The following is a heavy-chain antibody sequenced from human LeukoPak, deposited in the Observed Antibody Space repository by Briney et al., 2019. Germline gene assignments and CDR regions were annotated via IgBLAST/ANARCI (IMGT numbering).Heavy chain of an antibody. V-gene: IGHV1-18*01. D-gene: IGHD1-26*01. J-gene: IGHJ4*02. CDR3: ARDVGESYPDY. Sequence: ASVKVSCKTSGYTFTSYDINWVRQATGQGLEWMGWISAYNGNTNYAQKLQGRVTMTTDTSTSTAYMELRSLRSDDTAVYYCARDVGESYPDYWGQGTLVTVSS. CDR2: ISAYNGNT. CDR1: GYTFTSYD.